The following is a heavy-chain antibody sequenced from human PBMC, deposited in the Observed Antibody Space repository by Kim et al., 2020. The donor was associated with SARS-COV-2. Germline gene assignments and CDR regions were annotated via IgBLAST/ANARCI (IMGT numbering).Heavy chain of an antibody. Sequence: SQTLSLTCAISGDSVSSNSAAWNWIRQSPSRGLESLGRTYYRSKWYNDYAVSVKSRITINPDTSKNQFSLQLNSVTPEDTAVYYCARDGGYDYVLSLRYFDYWGQGTLVTVSS. V-gene: IGHV6-1*01. D-gene: IGHD5-12*01. J-gene: IGHJ4*02. CDR2: TYYRSKWYN. CDR1: GDSVSSNSAA. CDR3: ARDGGYDYVLSLRYFDY.